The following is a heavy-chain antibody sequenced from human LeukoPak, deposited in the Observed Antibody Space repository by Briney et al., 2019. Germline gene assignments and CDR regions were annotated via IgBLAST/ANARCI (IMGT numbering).Heavy chain of an antibody. CDR1: GGSFSGYY. CDR2: INHSGST. CDR3: ARESGWSPFDY. Sequence: SETLSLTCAVYGGSFSGYYWSWIRRPPGKGLEWIGEINHSGSTNYNPSLKSRVTMSVDTSKNQFSLKLSSVTAADTAVYYCARESGWSPFDYWGQGTLVTVSS. V-gene: IGHV4-34*01. J-gene: IGHJ4*02. D-gene: IGHD6-19*01.